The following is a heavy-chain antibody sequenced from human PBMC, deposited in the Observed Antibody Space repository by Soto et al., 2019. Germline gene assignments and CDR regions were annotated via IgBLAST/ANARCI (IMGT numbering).Heavy chain of an antibody. CDR1: GFTFSSYW. V-gene: IGHV3-7*01. Sequence: GGSLRLSCAASGFTFSSYWMSWVRQAPGKGLEWVANIKQDGSEKYYVDSVKGRFTISRDNAKNSLYLQMNSLRAEDTAVYYSARVNWNYVSDPWGQGTLVTVSS. CDR3: ARVNWNYVSDP. CDR2: IKQDGSEK. J-gene: IGHJ5*02. D-gene: IGHD1-7*01.